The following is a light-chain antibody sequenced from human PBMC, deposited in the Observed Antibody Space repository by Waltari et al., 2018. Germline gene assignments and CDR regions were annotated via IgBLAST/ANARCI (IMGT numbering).Light chain of an antibody. CDR1: QSVSRS. CDR3: QQHSNWPPTFT. Sequence: IVLTQSPATLSLSPGERATLSSRASQSVSRSLAWYQQQPGQAPRLLICDASNRATGIPARFSGSGSGTDFTLTISSLAPEDFAVYYCQQHSNWPPTFTFGPGTKVDI. J-gene: IGKJ3*01. V-gene: IGKV3-11*01. CDR2: DAS.